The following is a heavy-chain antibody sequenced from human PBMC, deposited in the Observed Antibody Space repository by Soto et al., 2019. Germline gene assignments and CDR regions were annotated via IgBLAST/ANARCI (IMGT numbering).Heavy chain of an antibody. CDR1: GGSISSYY. J-gene: IGHJ5*02. V-gene: IGHV4-4*07. Sequence: QVQLQESGPGLVKPSETLSLTCTVSGGSISSYYWSWIRQPAGKGLEWLGRIYTSGSTNYNPSLKSRVTMSVDTSKNQFSLKQSSVTAADTAVYYCARDRDYYGSGSYTWFDPWGQGTLVTVSS. CDR2: IYTSGST. CDR3: ARDRDYYGSGSYTWFDP. D-gene: IGHD3-10*01.